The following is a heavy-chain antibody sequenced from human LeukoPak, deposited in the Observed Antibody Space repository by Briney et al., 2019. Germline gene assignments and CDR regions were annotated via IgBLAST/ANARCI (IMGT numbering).Heavy chain of an antibody. CDR2: INRYGSA. CDR1: GGSFNTFY. CDR3: ARDSPYSPHDS. J-gene: IGHJ4*02. Sequence: KPSETLSLTCAVYGGSFNTFYWSWIRQPPGKGLEWIGQINRYGSANYNPSLNSRVAISLDTSKNQFSLKVTSVTAADTAIYYCARDSPYSPHDSWGQGTLVTVSS. V-gene: IGHV4-34*01. D-gene: IGHD4-11*01.